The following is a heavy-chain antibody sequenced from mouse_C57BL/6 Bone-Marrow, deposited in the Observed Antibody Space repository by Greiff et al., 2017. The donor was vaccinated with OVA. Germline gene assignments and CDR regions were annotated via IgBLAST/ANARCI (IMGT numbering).Heavy chain of an antibody. Sequence: QVQLKQSGAELARPGASVKLSCKASGYTFTSYGISWVKQRTGQGLEWIGEIYPRSGNTYYNEKFKGKATLTADKSSSTAYMELRSLTSEDSAVYFCARAIYYDYVYAMDYWGQGTSVTVSS. CDR2: IYPRSGNT. CDR3: ARAIYYDYVYAMDY. D-gene: IGHD2-4*01. V-gene: IGHV1-81*01. CDR1: GYTFTSYG. J-gene: IGHJ4*01.